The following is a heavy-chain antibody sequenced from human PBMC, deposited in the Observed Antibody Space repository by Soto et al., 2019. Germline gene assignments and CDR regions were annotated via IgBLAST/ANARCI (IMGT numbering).Heavy chain of an antibody. V-gene: IGHV4-39*01. CDR3: ARLGRRGYSYGDAFDI. CDR1: GGSISSSSYY. Sequence: QLQLQESGPGLVKPSETLSLTCTVSGGSISSSSYYWGWIRQPPGKGLEWIGSIYYSGSTYYNPSLKSRVTRSVDTSKNQFSLKLSSVTAADTAVYYCARLGRRGYSYGDAFDIWGQGTMVTVSS. CDR2: IYYSGST. J-gene: IGHJ3*02. D-gene: IGHD5-18*01.